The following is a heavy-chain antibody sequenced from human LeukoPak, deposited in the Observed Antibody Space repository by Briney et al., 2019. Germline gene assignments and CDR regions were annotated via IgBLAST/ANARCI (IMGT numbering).Heavy chain of an antibody. CDR3: ARDPLRGYDILTGYYTSGAFDI. CDR2: IYTSGST. Sequence: SETLSLTCTVSGGSISSYYWSWIRQPAGKGLEWIGRIYTSGSTNYNPSLKSRVTMSVDTSKNQFSLKLSSVTAADTAVYYCARDPLRGYDILTGYYTSGAFDIWGQGTMVTISS. CDR1: GGSISSYY. D-gene: IGHD3-9*01. V-gene: IGHV4-4*07. J-gene: IGHJ3*02.